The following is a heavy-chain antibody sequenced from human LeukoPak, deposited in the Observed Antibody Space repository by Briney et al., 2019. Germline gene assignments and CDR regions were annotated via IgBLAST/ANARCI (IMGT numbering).Heavy chain of an antibody. CDR2: YYPGDSGT. J-gene: IGHJ3*02. V-gene: IGHV5-51*01. CDR3: ARRDYYDSSGKGALDI. D-gene: IGHD3-22*01. CDR1: GSLFISYW. Sequence: GGPLQISCQASGSLFISYWIGWVRRLPGKGRGWRGTYYPGDSGTRYSPSFQGQVTISADKSISTAYLQWSSLKASDTAMYYCARRDYYDSSGKGALDIWGQGTTVTVSS.